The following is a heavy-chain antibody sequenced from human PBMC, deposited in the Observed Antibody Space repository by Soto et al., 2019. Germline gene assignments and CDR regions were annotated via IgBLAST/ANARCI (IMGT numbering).Heavy chain of an antibody. CDR1: GFTFNTYV. CDR2: ISVYHGNT. V-gene: IGHV1-18*01. CDR3: ARGGSGSYRMFDY. J-gene: IGHJ4*02. D-gene: IGHD1-26*01. Sequence: QVQLVQSGAEVKKPGASVTVSCQASGFTFNTYVITWVRQAPGQGLERLGGISVYHGNTNYAKKAQGRVTMTTDTATSTAYMELRSLRSDDTAVYYCARGGSGSYRMFDYWGQGTLVTVSS.